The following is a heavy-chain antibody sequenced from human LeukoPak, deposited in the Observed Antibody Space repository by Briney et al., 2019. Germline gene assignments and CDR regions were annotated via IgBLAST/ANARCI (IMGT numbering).Heavy chain of an antibody. V-gene: IGHV4-30-4*08. CDR3: ARDRVGFWSGQNHNWFDP. J-gene: IGHJ5*02. Sequence: SQTLSLTCTVSGGSISSGDYYWSWIRQPPGKGLEWIGYIYYTGSTYYNPSLKSRVTISVDTSKNQFSLKLSSVTAADTAVYYCARDRVGFWSGQNHNWFDPWGQGTLVTVSS. CDR1: GGSISSGDYY. CDR2: IYYTGST. D-gene: IGHD3-3*01.